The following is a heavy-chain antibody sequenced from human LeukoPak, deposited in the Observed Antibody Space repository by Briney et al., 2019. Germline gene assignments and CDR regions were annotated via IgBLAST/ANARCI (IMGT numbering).Heavy chain of an antibody. CDR3: ARGLFPRRLGFDY. D-gene: IGHD2-21*01. Sequence: SETLSLTCAVYGGSFSGYYWSWIRQPPGKGLEWIGEINHSGSTDYNPSLKSRVTISVDTSKKQSSLTLSSVTAADTALYYCARGLFPRRLGFDYWGPGTLVTVSS. V-gene: IGHV4-34*01. J-gene: IGHJ4*02. CDR2: INHSGST. CDR1: GGSFSGYY.